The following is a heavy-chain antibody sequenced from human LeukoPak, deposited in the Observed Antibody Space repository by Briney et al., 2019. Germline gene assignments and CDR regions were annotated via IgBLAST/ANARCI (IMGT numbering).Heavy chain of an antibody. CDR1: GYTFGSHG. CDR3: ARLGYGDYYLGY. V-gene: IGHV1-18*01. J-gene: IGHJ4*02. CDR2: ISDYNGNT. D-gene: IGHD4-17*01. Sequence: ASVKVSCKASGYTFGSHGISGVRQAPGQGLECMGWISDYNGNTKYVQKFQGRVTMTTDTSTNTAYMELRSLRSDDTAVYFCARLGYGDYYLGYWGQGTLVTVSS.